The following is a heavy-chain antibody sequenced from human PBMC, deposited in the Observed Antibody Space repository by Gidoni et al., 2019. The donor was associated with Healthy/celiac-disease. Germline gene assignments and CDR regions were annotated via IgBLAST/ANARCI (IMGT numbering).Heavy chain of an antibody. CDR3: ARGPRGYSYGHDY. Sequence: QVQLQQWGAGLLTPSETLSLTCAVYGGSFSGYYWSWIRQPPGKGLEWIGEINHSGSTNYNPSLKSRVTISVDTSKNQFSLKLSSVTAADTAVYYCARGPRGYSYGHDYWGQGTLVTVSS. D-gene: IGHD5-18*01. V-gene: IGHV4-34*01. CDR1: GGSFSGYY. CDR2: INHSGST. J-gene: IGHJ4*02.